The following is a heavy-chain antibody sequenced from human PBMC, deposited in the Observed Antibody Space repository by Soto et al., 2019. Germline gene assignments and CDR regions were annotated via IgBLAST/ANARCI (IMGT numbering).Heavy chain of an antibody. CDR1: GFTFSSYA. CDR3: AKGTQFFYYYAMDV. V-gene: IGHV3-30-3*01. CDR2: ISYDGSNK. J-gene: IGHJ6*02. Sequence: GGSLRLSCAASGFTFSSYAMHWVRQAPGKGLEWVAVISYDGSNKYYADSVKGRFTISRDNSKNTLYLQMNSLRGEDTAVYYCAKGTQFFYYYAMDVWGQGTTVTVSS.